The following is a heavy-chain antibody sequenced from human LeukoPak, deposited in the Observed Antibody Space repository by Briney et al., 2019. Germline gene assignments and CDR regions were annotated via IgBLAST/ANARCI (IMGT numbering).Heavy chain of an antibody. J-gene: IGHJ3*02. CDR3: ARDPYYYDSSGYQSSRGAFDI. Sequence: GGSLRLSCAASGFTFSSYAMHWVRQAPGKGLEWVAVISYDGSNKYYADSVKGRFTISRDNSKNTLYLQMNSLRAEDTAVYYCARDPYYYDSSGYQSSRGAFDIWGQGTMVTVSS. D-gene: IGHD3-22*01. V-gene: IGHV3-30*04. CDR1: GFTFSSYA. CDR2: ISYDGSNK.